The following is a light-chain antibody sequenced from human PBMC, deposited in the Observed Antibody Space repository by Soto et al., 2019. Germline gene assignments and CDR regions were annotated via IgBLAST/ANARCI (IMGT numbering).Light chain of an antibody. CDR3: QQYYHWPVT. V-gene: IGKV3-15*01. CDR1: RTVSNR. CDR2: GAS. Sequence: ELLSTQSTDTLSVAPVSMFTLSGMASRTVSNRLAWYQHKPGQSPRLLISGASTGATGIPPRFRGSGSGTEFTLTVDTLQSEDIAIYYCQQYYHWPVTGGGGTQGDIK. J-gene: IGKJ4*01.